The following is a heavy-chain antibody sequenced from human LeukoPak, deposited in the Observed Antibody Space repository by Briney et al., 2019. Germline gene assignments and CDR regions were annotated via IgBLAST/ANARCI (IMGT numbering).Heavy chain of an antibody. J-gene: IGHJ4*02. CDR1: GDSVSTNSAA. CDR2: TYYRSKWYN. D-gene: IGHD2-15*01. CDR3: AREQERCSGGSCFDFDY. Sequence: SQTLSLTCVISGDSVSTNSAAWTWIRQSPSRGLEWLGRTYYRSKWYNDYAVSVKSRITINPNTSKNQFSLQLNSVTPEDTAVYYCAREQERCSGGSCFDFDYWGQGTLVTVSS. V-gene: IGHV6-1*01.